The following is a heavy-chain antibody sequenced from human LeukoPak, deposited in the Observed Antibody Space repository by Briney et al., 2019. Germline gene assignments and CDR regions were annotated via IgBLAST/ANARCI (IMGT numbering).Heavy chain of an antibody. Sequence: GGSLRLSCAASGFTFSSYSMNWVRQAPGKVLEWVSSISRSSSYIYYADSVKGRFTISRDNAKNSLYLQMNSLRAEDTAVYYCARQERSGSYSHSRYCYYYYGMDVWGQGTTITVSS. D-gene: IGHD1-26*01. J-gene: IGHJ6*02. V-gene: IGHV3-21*01. CDR2: ISRSSSYI. CDR3: ARQERSGSYSHSRYCYYYYGMDV. CDR1: GFTFSSYS.